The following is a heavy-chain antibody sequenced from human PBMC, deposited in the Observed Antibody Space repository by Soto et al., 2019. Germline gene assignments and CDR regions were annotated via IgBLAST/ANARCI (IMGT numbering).Heavy chain of an antibody. J-gene: IGHJ3*02. D-gene: IGHD6-13*01. CDR2: IIPIFGTA. CDR3: ARRGIVAAGRGAFDI. CDR1: GGTFSSYA. Sequence: GASVKVSCKASGGTFSSYAISWVRQAPGQGLEWMGGIIPIFGTANYAQKFQGRVTITADESTSTAYMELSSLRSEDTAVYYCARRGIVAAGRGAFDIWGQGTMVTVSS. V-gene: IGHV1-69*13.